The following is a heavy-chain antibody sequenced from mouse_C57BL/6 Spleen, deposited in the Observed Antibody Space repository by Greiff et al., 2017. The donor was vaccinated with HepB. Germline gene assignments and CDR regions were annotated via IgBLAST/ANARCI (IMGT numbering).Heavy chain of an antibody. Sequence: QVQLQQPGAELVRPGSSVKLSCKASGYTFTSYWMDWVKQRPGQGLEWIGNIYPSDSETHYNQKFKDKATLTVDKSSSTAYMQLSSLTSEDSAVYYCARSSYYGSSYPYYFDYWGQGTTLTVSS. CDR3: ARSSYYGSSYPYYFDY. D-gene: IGHD1-1*01. CDR1: GYTFTSYW. V-gene: IGHV1-61*01. CDR2: IYPSDSET. J-gene: IGHJ2*01.